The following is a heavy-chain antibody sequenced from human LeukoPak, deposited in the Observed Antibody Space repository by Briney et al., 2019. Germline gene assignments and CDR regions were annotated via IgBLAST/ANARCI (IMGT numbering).Heavy chain of an antibody. D-gene: IGHD3-10*01. V-gene: IGHV1-8*01. Sequence: ASVKVSCKASGYTFTSYDINWVRQATGQGLEWMGWMNPNSGNTGYAQKFQGRVTMTTDTSTSTAYMELRSLRSDDTAVYYCARDQPRSDYYGSGSFFENFDYWGQGTLVTVSS. CDR1: GYTFTSYD. J-gene: IGHJ4*02. CDR3: ARDQPRSDYYGSGSFFENFDY. CDR2: MNPNSGNT.